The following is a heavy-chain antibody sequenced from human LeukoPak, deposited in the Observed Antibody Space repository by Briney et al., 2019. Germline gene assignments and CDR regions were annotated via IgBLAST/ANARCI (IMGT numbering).Heavy chain of an antibody. CDR3: TTKHIVVVTANIS. Sequence: GGSLRLSCAASGFTFSNAWMSWVRQAPGKGPEWVGRIKSKTDGGTTDYAAPVKGRFTISRDDSKNTLYLQMNSLKTEDTAVYYCTTKHIVVVTANISWGQGTLVTVSS. J-gene: IGHJ4*02. CDR2: IKSKTDGGTT. V-gene: IGHV3-15*01. CDR1: GFTFSNAW. D-gene: IGHD2-21*02.